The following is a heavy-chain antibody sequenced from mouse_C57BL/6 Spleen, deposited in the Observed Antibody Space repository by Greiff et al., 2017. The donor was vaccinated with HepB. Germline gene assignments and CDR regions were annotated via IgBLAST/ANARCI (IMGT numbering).Heavy chain of an antibody. J-gene: IGHJ3*01. CDR3: ARSYYDYVWFAY. CDR2: IYPSDSYT. D-gene: IGHD2-4*01. Sequence: VQLQQPGAELVMPGASVKLSCKASGYTFTSYWMHWVKQRPGQGLEWIGEIYPSDSYTNYNQKFKGKSTLTVDKSSSTAYMQLSSLTSEDSAVYYCARSYYDYVWFAYWGQGTLVTVSA. CDR1: GYTFTSYW. V-gene: IGHV1-69*01.